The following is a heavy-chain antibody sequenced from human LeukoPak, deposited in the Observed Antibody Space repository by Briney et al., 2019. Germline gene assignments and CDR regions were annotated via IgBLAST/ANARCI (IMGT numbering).Heavy chain of an antibody. J-gene: IGHJ4*02. CDR1: EFTFSNYA. D-gene: IGHD4-23*01. CDR3: ARERGSSGGNTNGYFDY. CDR2: ISGSGGTT. V-gene: IGHV3-23*01. Sequence: GGSLRLSCAASEFTFSNYAMSWVRQAPGKGLEWVSVISGSGGTTYSADSVKGRFTISRDNSKNTLYLQMNSLRAEDTAAYYCARERGSSGGNTNGYFDYWGQGALVTVSS.